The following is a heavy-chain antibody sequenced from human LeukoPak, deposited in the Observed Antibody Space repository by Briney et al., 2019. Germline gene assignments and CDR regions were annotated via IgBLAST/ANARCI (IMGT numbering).Heavy chain of an antibody. CDR3: AKVISSSWWVDY. J-gene: IGHJ4*02. D-gene: IGHD6-13*01. CDR2: ISGSGGST. Sequence: PGRSLRLSCAASGFTLSSYAMTWVRQAPGKGLEWVSAISGSGGSTYYADSVKGRFTISRDNSKNTLFLQMNSLRAEDTAVYYCAKVISSSWWVDYWGQGTLVTVSS. CDR1: GFTLSSYA. V-gene: IGHV3-23*01.